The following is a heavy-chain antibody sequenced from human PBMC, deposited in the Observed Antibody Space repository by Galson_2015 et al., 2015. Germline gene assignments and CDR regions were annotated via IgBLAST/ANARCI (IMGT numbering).Heavy chain of an antibody. Sequence: SLRLACAASEFTFRSYAMHWVRQAPGKGLEWVALIWYDGSEKYYADSVKGRFSISRDNSKNTLDLQMNSLRAEDTAVYYCARDRFRERDYFMDVWSRGTTVTVSS. CDR2: IWYDGSEK. CDR1: EFTFRSYA. V-gene: IGHV3-33*01. CDR3: ARDRFRERDYFMDV. D-gene: IGHD3-10*01. J-gene: IGHJ6*03.